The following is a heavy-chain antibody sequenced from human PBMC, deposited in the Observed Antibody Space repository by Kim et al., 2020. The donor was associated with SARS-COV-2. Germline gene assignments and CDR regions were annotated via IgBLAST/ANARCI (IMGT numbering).Heavy chain of an antibody. D-gene: IGHD3-10*01. CDR3: AAESGWGGLWFGELQFDY. CDR1: GFTFTSSA. V-gene: IGHV1-58*01. J-gene: IGHJ4*02. CDR2: IVVGSGNT. Sequence: SVKVSCKASGFTFTSSAVQWVRQARGQRLEWIGWIVVGSGNTNYAQKFQERVTITRDMSTSTAYMELTSLRSEDTAVYYCAAESGWGGLWFGELQFDYWGQGTLVTVSS.